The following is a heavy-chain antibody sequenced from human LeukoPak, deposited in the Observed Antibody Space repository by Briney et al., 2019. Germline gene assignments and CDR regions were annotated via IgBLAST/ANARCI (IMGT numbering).Heavy chain of an antibody. CDR2: ISYDGNSK. Sequence: PGGSLRLSCAASGFTFSSYGMHSVRQAPGKGLEWVAVISYDGNSKYYADSVKGRFTISRDNSENTLFLQMNSLRADDTAVFYCAKDGGFYGENFDYWGQGTLVTVSS. V-gene: IGHV3-30*18. D-gene: IGHD4-17*01. J-gene: IGHJ4*02. CDR3: AKDGGFYGENFDY. CDR1: GFTFSSYG.